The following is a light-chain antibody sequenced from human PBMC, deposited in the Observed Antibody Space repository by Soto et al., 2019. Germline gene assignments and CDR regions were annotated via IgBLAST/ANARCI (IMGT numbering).Light chain of an antibody. CDR1: QSISSY. Sequence: DIQMTQSPSSLSASVGDRVTITCRASQSISSYLNWYQQKPGKAPKLLIYAASSLQSGVPSRFSGSGSGTEFSLTINSLQPDDFATYYCQQYKSFSLTFGGGTKVDIK. J-gene: IGKJ4*01. V-gene: IGKV1-39*01. CDR3: QQYKSFSLT. CDR2: AAS.